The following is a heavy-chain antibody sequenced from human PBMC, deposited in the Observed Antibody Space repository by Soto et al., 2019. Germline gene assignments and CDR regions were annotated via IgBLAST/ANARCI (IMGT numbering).Heavy chain of an antibody. Sequence: SETLSLTCTVSGGSISSYYWSWIRQPPGKGLEWIGYIYYSGSTNYNPSLKSRVTISVDTSKNQFSLKLSSVTAADTAVYYCARVGTVVAATDVWGQGTTVTVSS. CDR2: IYYSGST. J-gene: IGHJ6*02. CDR1: GGSISSYY. CDR3: ARVGTVVAATDV. V-gene: IGHV4-59*01. D-gene: IGHD2-15*01.